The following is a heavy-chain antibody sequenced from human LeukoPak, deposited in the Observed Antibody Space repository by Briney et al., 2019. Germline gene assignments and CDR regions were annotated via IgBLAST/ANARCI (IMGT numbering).Heavy chain of an antibody. J-gene: IGHJ6*02. Sequence: GASVKVSCKASGGTFSSYAISWVRQAPGPGLEWMGRIIPIFGIANYAQKFQGRVTITADKSTSTAYMELSSLRSEDTAVYYCAREGAGGYSNYYYGMDVWGQGTTVTVSS. CDR1: GGTFSSYA. CDR3: AREGAGGYSNYYYGMDV. V-gene: IGHV1-69*04. CDR2: IIPIFGIA. D-gene: IGHD4-11*01.